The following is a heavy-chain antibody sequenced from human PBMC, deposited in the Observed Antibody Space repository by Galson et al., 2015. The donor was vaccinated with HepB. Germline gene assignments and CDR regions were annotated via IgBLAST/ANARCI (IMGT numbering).Heavy chain of an antibody. Sequence: SLRLSCAASGFTFSSYAMSWVRQAPGKGLEWVSAISGSGGSTYYADSVKGRFTISRDNSKNTLYLQMNSLRAEDTAVYYCAKRKYQLRGAFDYWGQGTLVTVSS. D-gene: IGHD2-2*01. CDR1: GFTFSSYA. J-gene: IGHJ4*02. CDR3: AKRKYQLRGAFDY. CDR2: ISGSGGST. V-gene: IGHV3-23*01.